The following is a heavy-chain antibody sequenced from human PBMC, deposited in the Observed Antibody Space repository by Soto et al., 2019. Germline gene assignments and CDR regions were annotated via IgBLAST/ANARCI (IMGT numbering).Heavy chain of an antibody. CDR2: IIPILTTP. D-gene: IGHD2-8*02. V-gene: IGHV1-69*13. J-gene: IGHJ6*02. CDR3: ATSVGIAPTGEDGMDV. CDR1: GGTFSIYG. Sequence: ASVKVSCKASGGTFSIYGFSWVRQAPGQGPEWIGGIIPILTTPIYAQKFQGRVTIVADESTTTVYMELSSLKFEDTAVYYCATSVGIAPTGEDGMDVWGQGTSVTVSS.